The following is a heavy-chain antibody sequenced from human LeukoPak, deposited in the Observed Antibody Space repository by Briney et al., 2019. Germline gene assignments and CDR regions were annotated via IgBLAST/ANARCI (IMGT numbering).Heavy chain of an antibody. CDR1: GGTFSSYA. Sequence: GASVKVSCKASGGTFSSYAISWVRQAPGQGLEWMGRIIPILGIANYAQKFQGRVTITADKSTSTAYMELSSLRSEDTAVYYCARGRGLRYFDWTLGDWGQGTLVTVSS. D-gene: IGHD3-9*01. J-gene: IGHJ4*02. CDR2: IIPILGIA. CDR3: ARGRGLRYFDWTLGD. V-gene: IGHV1-69*04.